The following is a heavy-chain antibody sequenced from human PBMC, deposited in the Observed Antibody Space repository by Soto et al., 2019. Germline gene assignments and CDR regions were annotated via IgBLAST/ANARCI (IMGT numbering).Heavy chain of an antibody. V-gene: IGHV1-46*01. CDR3: AREKVGSGWYQGYYYYGMDV. D-gene: IGHD6-19*01. J-gene: IGHJ6*02. Sequence: GASVKVSCKASGCTFTSYYMHWVRQAPGQGLEWMGIINPSGGSTSYAQKFQGRVTMTRDTSTSTVYMELSSLRSEDTAVYYCAREKVGSGWYQGYYYYGMDVWGQGTTVTVSS. CDR1: GCTFTSYY. CDR2: INPSGGST.